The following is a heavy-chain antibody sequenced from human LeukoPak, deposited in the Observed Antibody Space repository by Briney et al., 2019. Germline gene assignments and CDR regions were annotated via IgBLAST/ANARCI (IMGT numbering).Heavy chain of an antibody. Sequence: NPSETLSLTCAVYGGSFSGYYWSWIRQPPGKGLEWIGEINHSGSTNYNPSLKSRVTISVDTSKNQFSLKLSSVTAADTAVYCCARVVAAVADNWFDPWGQGTLVTVSS. CDR3: ARVVAAVADNWFDP. J-gene: IGHJ5*02. CDR2: INHSGST. V-gene: IGHV4-34*01. CDR1: GGSFSGYY. D-gene: IGHD6-19*01.